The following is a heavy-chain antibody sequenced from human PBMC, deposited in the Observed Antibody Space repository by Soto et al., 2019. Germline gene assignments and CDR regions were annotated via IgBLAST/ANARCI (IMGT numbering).Heavy chain of an antibody. J-gene: IGHJ4*02. CDR1: EFTFKSYG. D-gene: IGHD6-6*01. CDR3: AKGGVWDSSSSGGMDY. CDR2: ISFDGSNK. V-gene: IGHV3-30*18. Sequence: QVQLVESGGGVVQPGRSLRLSCAASEFTFKSYGIHWVRQAPGKGLEWVAVISFDGSNKYYADSVKGRFTISRDNSKNTLYLQMNSLRFEDTAVYYCAKGGVWDSSSSGGMDYWGQGTLVTVSS.